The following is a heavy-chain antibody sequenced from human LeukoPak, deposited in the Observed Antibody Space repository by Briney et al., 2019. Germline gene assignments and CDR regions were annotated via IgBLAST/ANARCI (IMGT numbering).Heavy chain of an antibody. CDR3: ARAWQQQSEKTNPWYFDL. Sequence: GGSLRLSCAASGFTFSSYSMNWVRQAPGKGLEWVSSISSSSSYIYYADSVKGRFTISRDNAKNSLYLQMNSLRAEDTAVYYCARAWQQQSEKTNPWYFDLWGRGTLVTVSS. D-gene: IGHD6-13*01. V-gene: IGHV3-21*01. CDR1: GFTFSSYS. J-gene: IGHJ2*01. CDR2: ISSSSSYI.